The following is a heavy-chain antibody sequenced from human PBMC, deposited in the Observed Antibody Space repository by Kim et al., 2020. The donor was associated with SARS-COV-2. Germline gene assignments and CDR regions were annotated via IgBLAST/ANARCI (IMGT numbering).Heavy chain of an antibody. J-gene: IGHJ4*02. CDR1: GGSISSSSYY. D-gene: IGHD5-18*01. CDR3: ARDRDPAVEAGGPWIQLWPELDY. CDR2: IYYSGST. V-gene: IGHV4-39*07. Sequence: SETLSLTCTVSGGSISSSSYYWGWIRQPPGKGLEWIGSIYYSGSTYYNPSLKSRVTISVDTSKNQFSLKLSSVTAADTAVYYCARDRDPAVEAGGPWIQLWPELDYWGQGTLVTVSS.